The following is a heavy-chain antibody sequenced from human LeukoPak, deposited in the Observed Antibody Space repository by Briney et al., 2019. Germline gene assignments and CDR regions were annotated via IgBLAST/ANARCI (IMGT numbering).Heavy chain of an antibody. CDR2: IKSKTDGGTT. D-gene: IGHD4-17*01. V-gene: IGHV3-15*01. CDR3: TTLMTTVTPPLDY. CDR1: GFTFSNAR. Sequence: GGSLRLSCAASGFTFSNARMSWVRQAPGKGLEWVGRIKSKTDGGTTDYAAPVKGRFTISRDDSKNTLYQQMNSLKTEDTAVYYCTTLMTTVTPPLDYWGQGTLVTVSS. J-gene: IGHJ4*02.